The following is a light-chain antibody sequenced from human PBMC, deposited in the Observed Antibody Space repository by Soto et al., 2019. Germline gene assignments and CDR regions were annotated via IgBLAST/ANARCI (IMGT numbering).Light chain of an antibody. V-gene: IGLV1-44*01. CDR2: LND. CDR3: AAWDDSLSGPV. Sequence: QSVLTQPPSASGTPGQGVTISCSGTESNIGKNTVNWYQHLPGAAPKVLIYLNDQRPSGVPDRFFGSKSGTSASLAISGLRSEDEAEYYCAAWDDSLSGPVFGGGTKLTVL. CDR1: ESNIGKNT. J-gene: IGLJ2*01.